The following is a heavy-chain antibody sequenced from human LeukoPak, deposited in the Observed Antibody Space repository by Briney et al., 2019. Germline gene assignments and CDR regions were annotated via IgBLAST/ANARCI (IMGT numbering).Heavy chain of an antibody. J-gene: IGHJ4*02. D-gene: IGHD6-19*01. CDR2: IYDSGST. Sequence: TETLSLTCTVSGGSIRSSYYYWGWIRQPPGKGLEWIGSIYDSGSTYYNPSLKSRVTMSVDTSKNQFSLKLDAVTAADTAVYYCARGQWLDNSWGQGTLVTVSS. V-gene: IGHV4-39*07. CDR1: GGSIRSSYYY. CDR3: ARGQWLDNS.